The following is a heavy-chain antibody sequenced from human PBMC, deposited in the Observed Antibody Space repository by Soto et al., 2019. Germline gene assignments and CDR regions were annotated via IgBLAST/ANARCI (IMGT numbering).Heavy chain of an antibody. CDR1: GGSISSSNW. D-gene: IGHD5-18*01. J-gene: IGHJ4*02. CDR2: IYHSGST. CDR3: ARVNTDTPVIQSWYFDY. Sequence: SETLSLTCAVSGGSISSSNWWSWVRQPPGKGLEWIGEIYHSGSTNYNPSLKSRVTISVDKSKNQFSLKLSSVTAGDTAVYYCARVNTDTPVIQSWYFDYWGKGTLVTVSS. V-gene: IGHV4-4*02.